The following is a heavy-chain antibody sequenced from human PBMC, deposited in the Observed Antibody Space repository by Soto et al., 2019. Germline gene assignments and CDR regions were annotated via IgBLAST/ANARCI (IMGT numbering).Heavy chain of an antibody. CDR2: ISGSGGIT. CDR3: EKDANWEDHY. Sequence: EVQLLESGGGLVQPGGSLRLSCAASGFTFSNYAMTWFRQAPGKGLEWVSFISGSGGITYYADSVKGRFTISRDNSKNTLYLQMHSLRAEDTAIYYCEKDANWEDHYWGQGTLVTVSS. J-gene: IGHJ4*02. CDR1: GFTFSNYA. D-gene: IGHD1-1*01. V-gene: IGHV3-23*01.